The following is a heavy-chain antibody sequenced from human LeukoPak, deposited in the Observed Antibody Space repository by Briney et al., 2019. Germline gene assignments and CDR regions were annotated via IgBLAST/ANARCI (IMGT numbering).Heavy chain of an antibody. CDR2: ISSSSSHI. CDR1: GFTFSSYS. CDR3: ARVSTVTRLGFDY. V-gene: IGHV3-21*01. J-gene: IGHJ4*02. Sequence: PGGSLRLSCAASGFTFSSYSMNWVRQAPGKGLEWVSSISSSSSHIYYADSVKGRFTISRDNAKNSLYLQMNSLRAEDTAVYYCARVSTVTRLGFDYWGQGTLVTVSS. D-gene: IGHD4-17*01.